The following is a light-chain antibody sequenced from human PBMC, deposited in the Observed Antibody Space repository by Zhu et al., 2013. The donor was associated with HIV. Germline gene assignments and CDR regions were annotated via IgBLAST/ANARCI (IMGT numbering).Light chain of an antibody. J-gene: IGKJ4*01. Sequence: EIVMTQSPATLSVSPGERATLSCRASQSVSSSLAWYQQKPGQAPRLLIYGASTRATGIPARFSGSGSGTEFTLTISSLQSEDFAVYYCQQYNAWPPRLTFGGGTNVEI. CDR1: QSVSSS. V-gene: IGKV3-15*01. CDR3: QQYNAWPPRLT. CDR2: GAS.